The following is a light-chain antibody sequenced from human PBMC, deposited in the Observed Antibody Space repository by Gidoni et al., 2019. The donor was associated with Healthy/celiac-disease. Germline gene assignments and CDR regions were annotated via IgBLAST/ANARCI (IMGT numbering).Light chain of an antibody. V-gene: IGKV3-11*01. CDR1: QSVSSY. CDR3: QQRSNWHPT. CDR2: DAS. J-gene: IGKJ4*01. Sequence: EIVLTQSPATLSLSPGERAPLSCRASQSVSSYLAGYQQKPGQAPRLLIYDASNRATGIPARFSGSGSGTDFTLTISSLEPEDFAVYYCQQRSNWHPTFGGGTKVEIK.